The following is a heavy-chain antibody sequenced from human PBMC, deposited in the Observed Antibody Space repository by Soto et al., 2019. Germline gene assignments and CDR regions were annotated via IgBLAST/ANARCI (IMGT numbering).Heavy chain of an antibody. Sequence: ASVKVSCKASGYTFTSSAMHWVRQAPGQRLEWMGWINAGNGNTKYSQKFQGRVTITRDTSASTAYMELSCLRSEDTSVYYCARGLIIAVAGSDYYYYGMDVWGQGTTVTVSS. J-gene: IGHJ6*02. CDR1: GYTFTSSA. D-gene: IGHD6-19*01. CDR3: ARGLIIAVAGSDYYYYGMDV. CDR2: INAGNGNT. V-gene: IGHV1-3*01.